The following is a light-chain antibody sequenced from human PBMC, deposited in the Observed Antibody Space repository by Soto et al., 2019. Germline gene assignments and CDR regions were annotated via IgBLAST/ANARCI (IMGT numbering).Light chain of an antibody. CDR2: KAS. Sequence: DIQMTQSPSTLSASIGDRVTITCRASQSISNLLAWYQQKPGRAPALLIYKASTLKSGVPSRFSGCGSGTEFTLTISSLQPDDSATYYCQQYNSYPLTFGQGTRLEIK. CDR3: QQYNSYPLT. V-gene: IGKV1-5*03. CDR1: QSISNL. J-gene: IGKJ5*01.